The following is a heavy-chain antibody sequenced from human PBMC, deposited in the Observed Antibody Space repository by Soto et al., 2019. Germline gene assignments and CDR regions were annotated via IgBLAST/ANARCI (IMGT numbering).Heavy chain of an antibody. CDR3: AHRLRTTVTPSDDFDI. Sequence: SGPTLVNPTQTLTLTCTFPGFSLSTSGVGVGWIRQPPGKALEWLALIYWDDDKRYSPSLKSRLPITKDTSKNQVVLTMTNMDTVDTATYYCAHRLRTTVTPSDDFDIWGQVTMVT. CDR2: IYWDDDK. CDR1: GFSLSTSGVG. J-gene: IGHJ3*02. D-gene: IGHD4-17*01. V-gene: IGHV2-5*02.